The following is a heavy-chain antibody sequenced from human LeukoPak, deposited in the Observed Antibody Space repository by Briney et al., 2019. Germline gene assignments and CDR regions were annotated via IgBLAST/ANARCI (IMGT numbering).Heavy chain of an antibody. D-gene: IGHD3-22*01. CDR2: IYPGDSDT. V-gene: IGHV5-51*01. Sequence: PGESLKISCKGSGYSFTSYWNGWVRQMPAKGLEWMVIIYPGDSDTRYSPSFQGQVTISADKSISHAYLQWSSLKASYTAMYYCARIVMTVGYYDSSGYPRGYNWCDPWGQGTLVTVSS. J-gene: IGHJ5*02. CDR1: GYSFTSYW. CDR3: ARIVMTVGYYDSSGYPRGYNWCDP.